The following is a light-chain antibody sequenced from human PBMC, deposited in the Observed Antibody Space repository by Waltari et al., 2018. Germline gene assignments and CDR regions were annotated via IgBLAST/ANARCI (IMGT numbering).Light chain of an antibody. CDR1: QSISSW. Sequence: DIQMTQSPSTLSASVGDRVTITCRASQSISSWLAWYQQKPGKAPKLLIYKASSLESGVPSRFSGSGSATEFTLTISSLQPDDFATYYCQQYNSYSPRTFGQGTKVEIK. CDR2: KAS. V-gene: IGKV1-5*03. CDR3: QQYNSYSPRT. J-gene: IGKJ1*01.